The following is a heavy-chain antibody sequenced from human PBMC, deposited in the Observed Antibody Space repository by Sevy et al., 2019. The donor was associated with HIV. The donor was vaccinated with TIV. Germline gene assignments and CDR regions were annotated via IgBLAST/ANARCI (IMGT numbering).Heavy chain of an antibody. Sequence: SETLSLTCTVSGGSISRGGYYWSWIRQHPGKGLEWIGYISYSGSTSYNPSLKSRLTISVDTSKNQFSLRLTSVIAADTAGYYCAREMGDSWGQGILVTVSS. CDR2: ISYSGST. V-gene: IGHV4-31*03. CDR3: AREMGDS. J-gene: IGHJ4*02. CDR1: GGSISRGGYY.